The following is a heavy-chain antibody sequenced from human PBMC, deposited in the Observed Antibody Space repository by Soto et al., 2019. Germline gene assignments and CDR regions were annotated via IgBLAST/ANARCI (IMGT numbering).Heavy chain of an antibody. V-gene: IGHV3-23*01. J-gene: IGHJ5*02. CDR3: ARQKSPEGWFDP. Sequence: GSLRLSCAASAISFNTYGVTWVRQAPGKGLERVSTVTVTGGSTYYADSVKGRFTISRDRSNYTVSLLLNSLRVEDTAIYYCARQKSPEGWFDPWGQGTLVTVSS. CDR2: VTVTGGST. CDR1: AISFNTYG.